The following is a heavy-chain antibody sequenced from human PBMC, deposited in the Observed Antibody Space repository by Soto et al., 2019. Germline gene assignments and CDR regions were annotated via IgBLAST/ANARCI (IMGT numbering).Heavy chain of an antibody. D-gene: IGHD6-13*01. V-gene: IGHV5-51*01. CDR1: GYSFNSYW. J-gene: IGHJ6*02. CDR2: IYPGDSDT. CDR3: ARTAAAGKYYYGVDV. Sequence: PGESLMISCKGSGYSFNSYWIGWVRQMPGKGLEWMGIIYPGDSDTRYSPSFQGQVTISADKSISTAYLQWSSLKASDTAMYYCARTAAAGKYYYGVDVWGQGTTVTVSS.